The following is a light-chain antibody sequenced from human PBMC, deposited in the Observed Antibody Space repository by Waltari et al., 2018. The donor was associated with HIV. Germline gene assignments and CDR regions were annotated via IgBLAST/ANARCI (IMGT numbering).Light chain of an antibody. Sequence: QSVLTQPPSASGTPGQRVTISCSGRNSTVGRNSVTWYRQVPATAPQVLIYNNNQRPTGVPDRFAGSKSGNTASLAISGLRAEDEADYYGAVWDDSVSGEVVFGGGTKLTVL. J-gene: IGLJ2*01. V-gene: IGLV1-44*01. CDR2: NNN. CDR1: NSTVGRNS. CDR3: AVWDDSVSGEVV.